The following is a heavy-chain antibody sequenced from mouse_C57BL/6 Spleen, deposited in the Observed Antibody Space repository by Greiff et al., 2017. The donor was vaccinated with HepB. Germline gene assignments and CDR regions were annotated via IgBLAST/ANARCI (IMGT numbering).Heavy chain of an antibody. J-gene: IGHJ4*01. Sequence: QVQLKQSGAELVKPGASVKMSCKASGYTFTSYWITWVKQRPGQGLEWIGDIYPGSGSTNYNEKFKSKATLTVDTSSSTAYMQLSSLTSEDSAVYYCARRDGYYGYYAVDYWGQGTSVTVSS. CDR2: IYPGSGST. D-gene: IGHD2-3*01. CDR3: ARRDGYYGYYAVDY. V-gene: IGHV1-55*01. CDR1: GYTFTSYW.